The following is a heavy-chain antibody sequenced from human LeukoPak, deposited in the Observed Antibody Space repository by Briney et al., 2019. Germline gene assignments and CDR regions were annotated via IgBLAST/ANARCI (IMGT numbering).Heavy chain of an antibody. Sequence: ASVKVSCKVSGYTLTKLSIHWVRQAPGKGLEWMGGFDPEDDETIYAQKLQGRVTMTEDTSTDTAYMELSSLRSDDTAVYYCARDITIGGYSSSWYFPYYYYYMDVWGKGTTVTISS. V-gene: IGHV1-24*01. D-gene: IGHD6-13*01. CDR2: FDPEDDET. CDR3: ARDITIGGYSSSWYFPYYYYYMDV. CDR1: GYTLTKLS. J-gene: IGHJ6*03.